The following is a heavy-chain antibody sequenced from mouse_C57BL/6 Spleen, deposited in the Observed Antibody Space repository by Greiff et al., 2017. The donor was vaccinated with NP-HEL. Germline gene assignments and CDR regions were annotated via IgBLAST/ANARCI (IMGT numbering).Heavy chain of an antibody. CDR1: GYAFSSYW. CDR3: ARFAYCYDVGAMDY. J-gene: IGHJ4*01. Sequence: QVHVKQSGAELVKPGASVKISCKASGYAFSSYWMNWVKQRPGKGLEWIGQIYPGDGDTNYNGKFKGKATLTADKSSSTAYLQLISLTSEDSAVYFCARFAYCYDVGAMDYWGQGTSVTVSS. V-gene: IGHV1-80*01. D-gene: IGHD2-12*01. CDR2: IYPGDGDT.